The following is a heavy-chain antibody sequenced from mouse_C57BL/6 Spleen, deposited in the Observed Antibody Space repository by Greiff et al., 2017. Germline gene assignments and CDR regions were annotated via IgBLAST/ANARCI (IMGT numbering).Heavy chain of an antibody. J-gene: IGHJ1*03. V-gene: IGHV2-3*01. CDR2: IWGDGST. CDR3: AKRTRSYWYFDV. CDR1: GFSLTSYG. Sequence: VKVVESGPGLVAPSQSLSITCTVSGFSLTSYGVSWVRQPPGKGLEWLGVIWGDGSTNYHSALISRLSISKDNSKSQVFLKLNSLQTDDTATYYGAKRTRSYWYFDVWGTGTTVTVSS.